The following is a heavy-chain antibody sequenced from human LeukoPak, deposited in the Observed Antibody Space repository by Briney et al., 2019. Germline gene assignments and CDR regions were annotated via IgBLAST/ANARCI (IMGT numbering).Heavy chain of an antibody. CDR2: IIPIFGTA. J-gene: IGHJ4*02. Sequence: GASVKVSCKASGGTFSSYAISWVRQAPGQGLEWMGGIIPIFGTANYAQKFQGRVTITADESTSTAYMELSSLRSEDTAVYYCARRRYYYDSSDRSYYFDYWGQGTLVTVSS. V-gene: IGHV1-69*13. CDR3: ARRRYYYDSSDRSYYFDY. D-gene: IGHD3-22*01. CDR1: GGTFSSYA.